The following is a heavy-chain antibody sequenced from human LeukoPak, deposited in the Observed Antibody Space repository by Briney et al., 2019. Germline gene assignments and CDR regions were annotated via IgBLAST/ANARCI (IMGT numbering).Heavy chain of an antibody. CDR3: ARDPDYGDYGRGDYYYGMDV. Sequence: ASVKVSCKASGYTFTNYYMQWVRQAPGQGLEWMGIINASGGGTRYAQKFQGRVTMTRDTSTNTVYMEMSSLRSEDTAVYYCARDPDYGDYGRGDYYYGMDVWGQGTTVIVFS. D-gene: IGHD4-17*01. CDR2: INASGGGT. J-gene: IGHJ6*01. CDR1: GYTFTNYY. V-gene: IGHV1-46*01.